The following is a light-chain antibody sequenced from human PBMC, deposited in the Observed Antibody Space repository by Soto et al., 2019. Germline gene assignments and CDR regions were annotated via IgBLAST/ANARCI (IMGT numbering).Light chain of an antibody. CDR1: QGIRND. J-gene: IGKJ4*01. CDR3: LQHNSYPLT. Sequence: DIQMTQSPSSLSASVGDRVTITCRASQGIRNDVGWYQQKPGKAPTRLIYAATSLQSGVPSRFSGSGSGTEFTLTFSSLQPEEFATYYCLQHNSYPLTFGGGTKVEIK. CDR2: AAT. V-gene: IGKV1-17*01.